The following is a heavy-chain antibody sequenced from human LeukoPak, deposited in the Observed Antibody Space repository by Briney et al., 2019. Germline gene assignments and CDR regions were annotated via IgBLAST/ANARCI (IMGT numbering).Heavy chain of an antibody. CDR1: GYTFTGYY. J-gene: IGHJ4*02. V-gene: IGHV1-2*02. CDR3: ARDERYDSSGYPFDY. Sequence: ASVKVSCKASGYTFTGYYMHWVRQAPGQGLEGMGWIYPNSGGTNYAQKFQGRVTVTRDTSISTAYMELSRLRSDDTAVYYCARDERYDSSGYPFDYWGQGTLVTVSS. D-gene: IGHD3-22*01. CDR2: IYPNSGGT.